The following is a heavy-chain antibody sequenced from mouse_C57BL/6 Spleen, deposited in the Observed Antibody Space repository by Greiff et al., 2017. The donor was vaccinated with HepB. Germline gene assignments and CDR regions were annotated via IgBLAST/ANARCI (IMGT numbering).Heavy chain of an antibody. D-gene: IGHD2-3*01. CDR2: IHPSDSDT. V-gene: IGHV1-74*01. CDR3: ARKGVYDYYYAMDY. CDR1: GYTFTSYW. Sequence: QVQLQQPGAELVKPGASVKVSCKASGYTFTSYWMHWVKQRPGQGLEWIGRIHPSDSDTNYNQKFKGKATLTVDKSSSTAYMQISSLTSEDSAVYYCARKGVYDYYYAMDYWGQGTSVTVSS. J-gene: IGHJ4*01.